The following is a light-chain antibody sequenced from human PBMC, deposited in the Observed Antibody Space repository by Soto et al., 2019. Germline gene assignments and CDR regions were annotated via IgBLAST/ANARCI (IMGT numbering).Light chain of an antibody. J-gene: IGLJ2*01. V-gene: IGLV1-51*01. CDR1: SSNIGNSY. CDR3: GTWDNSLSAVV. Sequence: QSVLTQPPSVSAAPGQKVTISCSGSSSNIGNSYVFWYQQLPGTAPKLLIYDNNKRPSGIPDRFSVSKSGTSATLGITGLQTGDEADYYCGTWDNSLSAVVFGGGTKLTVL. CDR2: DNN.